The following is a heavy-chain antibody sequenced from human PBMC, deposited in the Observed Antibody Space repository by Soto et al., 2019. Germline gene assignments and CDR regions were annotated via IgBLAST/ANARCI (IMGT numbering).Heavy chain of an antibody. CDR2: ISSSSSYI. J-gene: IGHJ4*02. D-gene: IGHD3-9*01. CDR3: ARSFLTGYYTLDY. CDR1: GFTFSSYS. Sequence: KSGGSLRLSCAASGFTFSSYSMNWVRQAPGKGLEWVSSISSSSSYIYYADSVKGRFTISRDNAKNSLYLQMNSLRAEDTAVYYCARSFLTGYYTLDYWGQGTLVTVSS. V-gene: IGHV3-21*01.